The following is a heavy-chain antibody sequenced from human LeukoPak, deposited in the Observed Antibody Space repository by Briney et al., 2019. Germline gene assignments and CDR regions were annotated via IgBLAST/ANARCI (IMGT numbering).Heavy chain of an antibody. D-gene: IGHD2-8*01. CDR2: INPSGGST. Sequence: ASVKVSCKASGYNFISYYMHWVRQAPGQGLEWMDIINPSGGSTSYAQKFQDRVTMTRDTSTSTVYMELSSLKSEDTAVYYCAREDVVLVDAVRYYYYGMDVWGQGTTVTVSS. J-gene: IGHJ6*02. CDR3: AREDVVLVDAVRYYYYGMDV. V-gene: IGHV1-46*01. CDR1: GYNFISYY.